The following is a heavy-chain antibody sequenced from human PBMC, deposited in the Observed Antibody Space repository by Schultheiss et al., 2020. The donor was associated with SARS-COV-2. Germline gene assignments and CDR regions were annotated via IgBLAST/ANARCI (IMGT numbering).Heavy chain of an antibody. D-gene: IGHD3-3*01. CDR3: ARVIRFARPMDV. Sequence: GGSLRLSCAASGFTFSRYGMHWVRQAPGKGLEWVAVISYDGSKKYYADSVKGRFTISRDNSKNTLYLQMNSLRAEDTAVYKCARVIRFARPMDVWGKGTTVTVSS. CDR1: GFTFSRYG. CDR2: ISYDGSKK. V-gene: IGHV3-30*04. J-gene: IGHJ6*04.